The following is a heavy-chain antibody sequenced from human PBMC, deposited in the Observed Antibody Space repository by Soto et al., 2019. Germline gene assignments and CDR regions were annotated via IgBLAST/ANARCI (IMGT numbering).Heavy chain of an antibody. CDR3: ARGYCSGGRCFSGSD. J-gene: IGHJ4*02. D-gene: IGHD2-15*01. CDR1: GFNFSDHY. V-gene: IGHV3-72*01. CDR2: SRNKANSYNT. Sequence: EVQLVESGGGLVQPGGSLRLSCAASGFNFSDHYMDWVRQAPGKGLEWVARSRNKANSYNTHYAASVKGRFTISRDDSKNSLFLQMNSLQTEDTAVYYCARGYCSGGRCFSGSDWGRGTLVTVSS.